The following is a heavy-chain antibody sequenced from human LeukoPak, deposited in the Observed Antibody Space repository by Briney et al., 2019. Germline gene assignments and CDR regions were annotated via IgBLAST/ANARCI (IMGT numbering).Heavy chain of an antibody. CDR3: ARAPYYYDSSGYFQH. J-gene: IGHJ1*01. D-gene: IGHD3-22*01. CDR2: ISSSGSTT. CDR1: GFTFSSYS. Sequence: GGSLRLSCAASGFTFSSYSMNWVRQAPGKGLEWVSSISSSGSTTHYADSVKGRFTISRDNAKNSLYLQMNSLRAEDTAVYYCARAPYYYDSSGYFQHWGQGTLVTVSS. V-gene: IGHV3-48*04.